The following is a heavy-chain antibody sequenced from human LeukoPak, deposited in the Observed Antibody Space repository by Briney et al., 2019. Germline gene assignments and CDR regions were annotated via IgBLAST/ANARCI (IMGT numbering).Heavy chain of an antibody. Sequence: GSLRLSCAASGSIFSSYAMSWIRQPPGKGLEWIGEINHSGSTNYNPSLKSRVTISVDTSKNQFSLKLSSVTAADTAVYYCARGQVAAPPYWGQGTLVTVSS. CDR2: INHSGST. CDR1: GSIFSSYA. V-gene: IGHV4-34*01. D-gene: IGHD6-19*01. J-gene: IGHJ4*02. CDR3: ARGQVAAPPY.